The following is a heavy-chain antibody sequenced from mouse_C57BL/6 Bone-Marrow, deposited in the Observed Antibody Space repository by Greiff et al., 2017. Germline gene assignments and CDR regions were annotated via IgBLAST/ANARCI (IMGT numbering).Heavy chain of an antibody. Sequence: EVQLVESGEGLVKPGGSLKLSCAASGFTFSSYAMSWVRQTPEKRLEWVAYISSGGDYIYYADTVKGRFTISRDNASNTLYLQMSSLKSEDTAMYYCTRVLYDGCPYYYAMDYWGQGTSVTVSS. V-gene: IGHV5-9-1*02. CDR2: ISSGGDYI. J-gene: IGHJ4*01. CDR1: GFTFSSYA. D-gene: IGHD2-3*01. CDR3: TRVLYDGCPYYYAMDY.